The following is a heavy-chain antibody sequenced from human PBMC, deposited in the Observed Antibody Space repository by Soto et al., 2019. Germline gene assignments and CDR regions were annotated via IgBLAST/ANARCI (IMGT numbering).Heavy chain of an antibody. CDR2: MNPNSGNT. J-gene: IGHJ6*02. V-gene: IGHV1-8*01. D-gene: IGHD2-2*01. Sequence: QVQLVQSGAEVKKPGASVKVSCKASGYTFTSYDINWVRQATGQRLERMAWMNPNSGNTGYAQKFQGRVTMSRNTSISTAYMELSSLRSEDTAVYYCARDRAVLVPAALNDYYYYGMDVWGQGTTVTASS. CDR1: GYTFTSYD. CDR3: ARDRAVLVPAALNDYYYYGMDV.